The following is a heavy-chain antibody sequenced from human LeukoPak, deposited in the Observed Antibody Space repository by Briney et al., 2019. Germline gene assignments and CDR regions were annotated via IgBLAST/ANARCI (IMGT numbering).Heavy chain of an antibody. D-gene: IGHD5-12*01. J-gene: IGHJ3*02. V-gene: IGHV1-24*01. CDR2: FDPEDGET. CDR1: GYTLTELS. CDR3: ATGTATLLATRDAFDI. Sequence: SVKVSCKVSGYTLTELSMHWVRQAPGKGLEGMGGFDPEDGETIYAQKFQGRVTMTEDTSTDTAYMELSSLRSEDTAVYYCATGTATLLATRDAFDIWGQGTMVTVSS.